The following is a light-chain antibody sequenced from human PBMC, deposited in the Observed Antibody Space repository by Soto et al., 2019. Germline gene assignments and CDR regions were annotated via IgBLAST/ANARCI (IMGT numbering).Light chain of an antibody. CDR1: QSVSSSY. CDR2: DAS. Sequence: EIELTQSPATLSLSPGERPTISCRASQSVSSSYLAWYQQKPGQAPRLLIHDASSRATGIPDRFSGTKSGTDFTLTIRRLEPEDAAVYYCQQYGSSPITFGQGTRLEIK. V-gene: IGKV3-20*01. CDR3: QQYGSSPIT. J-gene: IGKJ5*01.